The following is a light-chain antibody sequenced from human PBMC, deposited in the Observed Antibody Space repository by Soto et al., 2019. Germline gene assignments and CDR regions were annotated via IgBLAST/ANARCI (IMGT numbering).Light chain of an antibody. CDR3: QQSYYNPT. CDR2: DAS. CDR1: QSVSNY. J-gene: IGKJ1*01. V-gene: IGKV1-39*01. Sequence: DIQMTQSPSSLSASVGDRVTITCRASQSVSNYLHWYRQKPGKAPNLLIYDASSLQSGVPSRFSGSGSGTDFTLTISSLQHEDFATYYCQQSYYNPTFGQGTKVEIK.